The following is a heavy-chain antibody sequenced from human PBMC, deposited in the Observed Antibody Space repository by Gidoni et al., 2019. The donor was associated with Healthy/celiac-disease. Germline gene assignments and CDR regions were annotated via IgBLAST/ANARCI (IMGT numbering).Heavy chain of an antibody. V-gene: IGHV4-39*01. CDR3: ARRRWLAGDFDY. J-gene: IGHJ4*02. CDR2: IYYSGST. Sequence: GWIRQPPGKGLEWIGSIYYSGSTYYNPSLKSRVTISVDTSKNQFSLKLSSVTAADTAVYYCARRRWLAGDFDYWGQGTLVTVSS. D-gene: IGHD6-19*01.